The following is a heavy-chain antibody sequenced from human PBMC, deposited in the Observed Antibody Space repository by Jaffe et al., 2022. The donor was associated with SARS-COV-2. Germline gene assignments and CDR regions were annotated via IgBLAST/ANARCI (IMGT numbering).Heavy chain of an antibody. V-gene: IGHV3-21*01. CDR1: GFTFSSYS. CDR3: ARADYGDYGEYYYYYGMDV. D-gene: IGHD4-17*01. CDR2: ISSSSSYI. J-gene: IGHJ6*02. Sequence: EVQLVESGGGLVKPGGSLRLSCAASGFTFSSYSMNWVRQAPGKGLEWVSSISSSSSYIYYADSVKGRFTISRDNAKNSLYLQMNSLRAEDTAVYYCARADYGDYGEYYYYYGMDVWGQGTTVTGSS.